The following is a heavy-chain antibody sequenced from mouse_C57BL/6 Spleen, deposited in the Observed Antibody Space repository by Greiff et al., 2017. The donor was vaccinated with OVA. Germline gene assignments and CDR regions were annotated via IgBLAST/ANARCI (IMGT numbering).Heavy chain of an antibody. CDR2: IYPGSGST. V-gene: IGHV1-55*01. D-gene: IGHD4-1*01. Sequence: QVQLKESGAELVKPGASVKMSCKASGYTFTSYWITWVKQRPGQGLEWIGDIYPGSGSTNYNEKFKSKATLTVDTSSSTAYMQLSSLTSEDSAVYYCARLGPVYAMDYWGQGTSVTVSS. CDR3: ARLGPVYAMDY. J-gene: IGHJ4*01. CDR1: GYTFTSYW.